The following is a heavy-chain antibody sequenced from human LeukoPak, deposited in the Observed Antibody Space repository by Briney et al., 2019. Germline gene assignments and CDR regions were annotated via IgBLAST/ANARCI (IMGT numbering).Heavy chain of an antibody. D-gene: IGHD6-19*01. V-gene: IGHV3-23*01. Sequence: PGGSLRLSCAASGFTFSDYYMSWIRQAPGKGLEWVSTISGSGGTTYYADSVKGRFTISRDNSKNTLFLQMNSLRAEDTAVYYCAKEGVGVIAVAGIFDYWGQGTLVTVSS. CDR1: GFTFSDYY. CDR2: ISGSGGTT. CDR3: AKEGVGVIAVAGIFDY. J-gene: IGHJ4*02.